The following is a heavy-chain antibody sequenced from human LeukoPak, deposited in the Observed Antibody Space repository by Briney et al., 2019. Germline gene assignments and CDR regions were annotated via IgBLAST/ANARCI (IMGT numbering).Heavy chain of an antibody. CDR2: ISAYNGNT. D-gene: IGHD1-26*01. V-gene: IGHV1-18*01. J-gene: IGHJ4*02. CDR1: SYTFTSYG. CDR3: ARWGLVGATWYFDY. Sequence: ASVKVSCNASSYTFTSYGISWVRQAPGQGLEWMGRISAYNGNTNYAQKLQGRVTMTTDTSTSTAHMELRSLRSDDTAVYYCARWGLVGATWYFDYWGQGTLVTVSS.